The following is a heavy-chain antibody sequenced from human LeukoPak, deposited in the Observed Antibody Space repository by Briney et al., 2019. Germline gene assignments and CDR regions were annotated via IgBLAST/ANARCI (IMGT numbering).Heavy chain of an antibody. CDR2: IGNQANDYTT. CDR1: GFTFSDHY. V-gene: IGHV3-72*01. D-gene: IGHD4-17*01. CDR3: VRDSWTVRSGAFDI. J-gene: IGHJ3*02. Sequence: GGSLRLSCSASGFTFSDHYMDWVRQAPGKGLEWVGRIGNQANDYTTECAASVKGRFTVSRDDSKNSLYLQMNSLQIEDTALYFCVRDSWTVRSGAFDIWGQGTMVTVSS.